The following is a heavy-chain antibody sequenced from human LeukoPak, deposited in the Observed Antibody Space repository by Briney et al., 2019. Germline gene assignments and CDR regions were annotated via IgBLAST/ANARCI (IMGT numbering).Heavy chain of an antibody. CDR2: ISSTGSYT. J-gene: IGHJ4*02. V-gene: IGHV3-23*01. Sequence: PGGSLRLSCAASGFTFSSYAMSWVRQAPGKGLEWVSAISSTGSYTYHADSVKGRFTISRDNSKNTLYLQMNSLRVEDTAVYYCARRGESTNYGDYRFDSWGQGTLVFVSS. D-gene: IGHD4-17*01. CDR1: GFTFSSYA. CDR3: ARRGESTNYGDYRFDS.